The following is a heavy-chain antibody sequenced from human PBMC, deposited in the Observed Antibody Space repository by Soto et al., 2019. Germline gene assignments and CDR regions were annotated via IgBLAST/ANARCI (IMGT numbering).Heavy chain of an antibody. CDR2: TSYDGNNT. D-gene: IGHD5-12*01. Sequence: LLVESGGGVVQPGRSLRLSCAASGFTFSLYGLHWVRQAPGKGLGWVAVTSYDGNNTYYADSVKGRFTISRDNSKNTLYLQMNSLRAEDTAVYYCAKDSGYSGYDVYDYYYGMDVWGQGTTVTVSS. J-gene: IGHJ6*02. CDR1: GFTFSLYG. CDR3: AKDSGYSGYDVYDYYYGMDV. V-gene: IGHV3-30*18.